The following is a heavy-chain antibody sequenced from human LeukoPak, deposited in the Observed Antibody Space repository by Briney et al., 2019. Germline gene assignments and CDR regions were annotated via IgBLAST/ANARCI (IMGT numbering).Heavy chain of an antibody. CDR1: GGSVSSGSYY. D-gene: IGHD1-14*01. V-gene: IGHV4-61*01. CDR2: IYYSGST. Sequence: SETLSLTCTVSGGSVSSGSYYWSWIRQPPGKGLEWIGYIYYSGSTNYNPSLKSRVTISVDTSKNQFSLKLSSVTAADTAVYYCARARSNFDYWGQGTLVAVSS. CDR3: ARARSNFDY. J-gene: IGHJ4*02.